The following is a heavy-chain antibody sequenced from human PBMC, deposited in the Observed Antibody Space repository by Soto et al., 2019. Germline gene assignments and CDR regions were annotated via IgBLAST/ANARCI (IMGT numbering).Heavy chain of an antibody. CDR1: GFTFNNYA. V-gene: IGHV3-23*01. CDR2: ISASGGRI. J-gene: IGHJ3*01. D-gene: IGHD4-17*01. CDR3: AKDPNGDYVGVFEF. Sequence: GGSLRLSCAASGFTFNNYAMSWVRQAPGKGLEWVSGISASGGRIYYADFVAGRFTVSRDSSKNTLSLQMNSLRAEDTAVYYCAKDPNGDYVGVFEFWGSGTMVTVSS.